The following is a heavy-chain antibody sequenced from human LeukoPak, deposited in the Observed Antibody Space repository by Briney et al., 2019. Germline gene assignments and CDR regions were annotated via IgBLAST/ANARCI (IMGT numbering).Heavy chain of an antibody. V-gene: IGHV1-18*01. J-gene: IGHJ3*02. CDR1: GGTFSSYA. CDR2: ISAYNGNT. D-gene: IGHD2-15*01. Sequence: GSSVKVSCKASGGTFSSYAISWVRQAPGQGLEWMGWISAYNGNTNYAQKLQGRVTMTTDTSTSTAYMELRSLRSDDTAVYYCARDSLTYCSGGSCNLANDAFDIWGQGTMVTVSS. CDR3: ARDSLTYCSGGSCNLANDAFDI.